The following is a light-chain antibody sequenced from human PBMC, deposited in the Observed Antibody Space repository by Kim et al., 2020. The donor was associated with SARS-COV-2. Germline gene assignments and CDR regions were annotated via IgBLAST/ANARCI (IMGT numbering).Light chain of an antibody. CDR2: DPS. V-gene: IGKV1-33*01. J-gene: IGKJ4*01. CDR3: QQYNNHPLT. CDR1: QDISNY. Sequence: VGDRVTIPCQASQDISNYLNWYQQNPGKALKPRIYDPSNWETGVQSRLSGSGSGTDSTFTISSLKPEVIATYYCQQYNNHPLTFGGGTKVDIK.